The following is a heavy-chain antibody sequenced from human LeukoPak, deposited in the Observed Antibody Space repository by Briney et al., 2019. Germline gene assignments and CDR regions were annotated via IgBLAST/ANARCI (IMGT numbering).Heavy chain of an antibody. D-gene: IGHD5-18*01. V-gene: IGHV3-23*01. CDR1: GFTFSSYA. Sequence: GESLRLSCAASGFTFSSYAMSWVRQAPGKGLEWVSAISGSGGSTYYADSVKGRFTISRDNSKNTLYLQMNSLRAEDTAVYCCAKVGEDSYGNVDYWGQGTLVTVSS. J-gene: IGHJ4*02. CDR3: AKVGEDSYGNVDY. CDR2: ISGSGGST.